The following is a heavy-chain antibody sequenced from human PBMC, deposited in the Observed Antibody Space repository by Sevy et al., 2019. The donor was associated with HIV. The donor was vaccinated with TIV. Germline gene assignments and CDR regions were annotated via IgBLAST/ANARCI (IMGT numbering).Heavy chain of an antibody. CDR1: GFTCSSYW. V-gene: IGHV3-7*01. CDR2: IKQDGSET. D-gene: IGHD3-10*01. CDR3: ARGKSYYGSGTYYFDY. J-gene: IGHJ4*02. Sequence: GGSLRLSCAASGFTCSSYWMSWIRQAPGKGLEWVANIKQDGSETYYVDSVKGQFTISRDNAKNSLYLQMNSLRAEDTAVYYCARGKSYYGSGTYYFDYWGQGTLVTVSS.